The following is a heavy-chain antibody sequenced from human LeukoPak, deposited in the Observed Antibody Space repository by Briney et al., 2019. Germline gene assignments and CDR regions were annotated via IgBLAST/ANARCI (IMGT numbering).Heavy chain of an antibody. CDR3: ARDKTYSSGSLYGY. Sequence: GGSLRLSCAASGFTFSSYSMNWVRQAPGKGLEWVSSISSSSSYIYYADSVKGRFTISRDNAKNSLYLQMNSLRAEDTAVCYCARDKTYSSGSLYGYWGQGTLVTVSS. J-gene: IGHJ4*02. D-gene: IGHD6-19*01. V-gene: IGHV3-21*01. CDR1: GFTFSSYS. CDR2: ISSSSSYI.